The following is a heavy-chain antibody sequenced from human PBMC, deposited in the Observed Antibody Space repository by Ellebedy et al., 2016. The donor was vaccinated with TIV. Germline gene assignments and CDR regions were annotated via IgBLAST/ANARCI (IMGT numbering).Heavy chain of an antibody. Sequence: GGSLRLSCKGSGYSFTSYWISWVRQMPGKGLEWMGRIDPSDSYTNYSPSFQGHVTISVDKSISTAYLQWSSLKASDTAMYYCARHLFGVLPDYWGQGTLVTVSS. J-gene: IGHJ4*02. CDR3: ARHLFGVLPDY. V-gene: IGHV5-10-1*01. CDR1: GYSFTSYW. CDR2: IDPSDSYT. D-gene: IGHD3-3*01.